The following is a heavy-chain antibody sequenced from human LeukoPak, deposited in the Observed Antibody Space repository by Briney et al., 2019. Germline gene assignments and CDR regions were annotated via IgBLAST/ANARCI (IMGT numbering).Heavy chain of an antibody. V-gene: IGHV4-59*01. Sequence: SETLSLICTVSGASISSSNWNWIRQPPGKGLEWIGYIYYSGSTNYNPSLKSRVTISVDTSKNQFSLKLSSVTAADTAVYYCARGADSSGYYSIFYFDYWGQGTLVTVSS. J-gene: IGHJ4*02. CDR2: IYYSGST. CDR3: ARGADSSGYYSIFYFDY. D-gene: IGHD3-22*01. CDR1: GASISSSN.